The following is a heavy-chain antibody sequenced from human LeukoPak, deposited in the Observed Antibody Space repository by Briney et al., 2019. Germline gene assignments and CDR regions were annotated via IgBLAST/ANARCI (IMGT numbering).Heavy chain of an antibody. Sequence: PGGSLRLSCAASGFTFDDYAMHWVRQVPGKGPQWVSFISADGGGTYYADSVKGRFTISRDNSKNSLFLQMNSLRSEDSALYHCAKDMQTVAGLSNYYYYAMAVWGQGTTVTVSS. V-gene: IGHV3-43*02. CDR2: ISADGGGT. J-gene: IGHJ6*02. CDR3: AKDMQTVAGLSNYYYYAMAV. CDR1: GFTFDDYA. D-gene: IGHD6-13*01.